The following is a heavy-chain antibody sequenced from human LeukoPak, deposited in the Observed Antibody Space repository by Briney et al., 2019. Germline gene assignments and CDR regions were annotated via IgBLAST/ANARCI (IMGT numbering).Heavy chain of an antibody. V-gene: IGHV4-34*01. Sequence: PSETLSLTCAVYGGSFSGYYWSWIRQPPGKGLEWIGEINHSGSTNYNPSLKSRVTISVDTSKNQFSLKLSSVTAADTAVYYCARSAGLRAFDIWGQGTMVTVSS. CDR3: ARSAGLRAFDI. CDR2: INHSGST. J-gene: IGHJ3*02. D-gene: IGHD3-10*01. CDR1: GGSFSGYY.